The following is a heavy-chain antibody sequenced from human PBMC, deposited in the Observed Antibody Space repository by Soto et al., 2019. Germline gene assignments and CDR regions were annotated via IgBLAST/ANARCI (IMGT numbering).Heavy chain of an antibody. CDR2: IYHTCNT. J-gene: IGHJ5*02. V-gene: IGHV4-39*01. Sequence: SDTLSLTCTVPGGYISNSRYYWSCIRQPPGKRLERIGSIYHTCNTYYNPSLRSRVTISLDTSKNQCSLKLTSVTAADTAVYYCARDYYDSSDYTTNWFDPWGQGTLVTVS. CDR3: ARDYYDSSDYTTNWFDP. CDR1: GGYISNSRYY. D-gene: IGHD3-22*01.